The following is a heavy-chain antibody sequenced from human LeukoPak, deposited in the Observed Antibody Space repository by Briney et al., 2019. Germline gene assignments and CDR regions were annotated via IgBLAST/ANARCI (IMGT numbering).Heavy chain of an antibody. CDR3: ARGGVEVCNRFYYDY. CDR2: MLPGHSIT. J-gene: IGHJ4*02. Sequence: GESLKISCKGSGYLFTHYHIAWVRQMPRRGLEWMGIMLPGHSITTYSPSFQGHITMSVDNSVATAHLQLNSLKASDTAIYYCARGGVEVCNRFYYDYWGQGTLVSVSS. V-gene: IGHV5-51*01. CDR1: GYLFTHYH. D-gene: IGHD2/OR15-2a*01.